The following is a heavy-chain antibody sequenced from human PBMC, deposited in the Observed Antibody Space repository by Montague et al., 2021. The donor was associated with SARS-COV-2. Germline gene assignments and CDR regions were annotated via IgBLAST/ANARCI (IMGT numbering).Heavy chain of an antibody. Sequence: SETLSLTCTVSGGSISSYYWSWIRQPPGKGLEWIGQIYHSGSTNYNPSLKSRVTISVDTSKNQFSLKLSSVTAADTALYYCRVVPAGIPKGPNFYYMDVWGKGTTVTVSS. J-gene: IGHJ6*03. CDR1: GGSISSYY. CDR2: IYHSGST. D-gene: IGHD2-2*02. V-gene: IGHV4-34*01. CDR3: RVVPAGIPKGPNFYYMDV.